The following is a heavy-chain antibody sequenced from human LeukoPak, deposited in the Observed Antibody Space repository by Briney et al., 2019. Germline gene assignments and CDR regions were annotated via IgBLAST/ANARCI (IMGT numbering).Heavy chain of an antibody. V-gene: IGHV4-39*01. CDR2: IYYSGST. D-gene: IGHD3-22*01. J-gene: IGHJ3*02. CDR1: GGSISSSSYY. Sequence: PSETLSLTCTVSGGSISSSSYYWGWIRQPPGKGLEWIGSIYYSGSTYYNPSLKSRVTISVDTSKNQFSLKLSSVTAADTAVYYCARTNGYYHRTNDAFDIWGQGTMVTVSS. CDR3: ARTNGYYHRTNDAFDI.